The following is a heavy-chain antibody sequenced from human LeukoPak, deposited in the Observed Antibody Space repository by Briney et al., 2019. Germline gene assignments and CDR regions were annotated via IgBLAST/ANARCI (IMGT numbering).Heavy chain of an antibody. J-gene: IGHJ4*02. CDR2: IKQDGSEK. D-gene: IGHD3-22*01. CDR3: AKYYYDSSGYFDY. Sequence: SGGSLRLSCAASGFTVSSNYMSWVRQAPGKGLEWVANIKQDGSEKYYVDSVKGRFTISRDNAKNSLYLQMNSLRAEDTAVYYCAKYYYDSSGYFDYWGQGTLVTVSS. V-gene: IGHV3-7*01. CDR1: GFTVSSNY.